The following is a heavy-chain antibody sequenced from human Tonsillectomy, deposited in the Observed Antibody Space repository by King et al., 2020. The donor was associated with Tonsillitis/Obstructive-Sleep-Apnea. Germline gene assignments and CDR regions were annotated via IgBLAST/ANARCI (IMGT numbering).Heavy chain of an antibody. J-gene: IGHJ4*02. Sequence: VQLVESGAEVKKPGESLRISCKGSGYSFTSYWISWVRQRPGKGLEWMGRIDPSDYYTNYSSPFQGHVTISADKSISTAYLQWNSLKASDTAIYYCATTSHNWPLWGQGTLVTVSS. CDR3: ATTSHNWPL. V-gene: IGHV5-10-1*01. CDR1: GYSFTSYW. D-gene: IGHD1-20*01. CDR2: IDPSDYYT.